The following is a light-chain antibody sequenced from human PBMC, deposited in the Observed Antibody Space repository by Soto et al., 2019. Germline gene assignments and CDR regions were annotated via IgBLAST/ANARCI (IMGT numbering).Light chain of an antibody. CDR1: QSVTTN. CDR2: GAS. Sequence: EIVMTQSPATLSVSPGERATLSCRASQSVTTNLAWYQQKPGQAPRLLIYGASTRATGIPARFSGSGSGTEFTLTISSLQSEDFAIYYCQQYHNWRTLGHGTKV. J-gene: IGKJ1*01. CDR3: QQYHNWRT. V-gene: IGKV3-15*01.